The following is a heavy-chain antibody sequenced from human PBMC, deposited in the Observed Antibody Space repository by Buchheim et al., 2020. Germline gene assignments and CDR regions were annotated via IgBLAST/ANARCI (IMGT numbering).Heavy chain of an antibody. CDR3: ARVIAAAGYYYYGMDV. CDR2: IKQDGSEK. D-gene: IGHD6-13*01. V-gene: IGHV3-7*01. Sequence: EVQLVESGGGLVQPGGSLRLSCAASGFTFSSYWMSWVRQAPGKGLEWVANIKQDGSEKYYVDSVKGRFTISRDNAKKSLYLQMNSLRAEDTAVYYCARVIAAAGYYYYGMDVWGQGTT. J-gene: IGHJ6*02. CDR1: GFTFSSYW.